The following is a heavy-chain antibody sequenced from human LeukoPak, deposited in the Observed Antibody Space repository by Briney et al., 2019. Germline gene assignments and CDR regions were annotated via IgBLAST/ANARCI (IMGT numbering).Heavy chain of an antibody. D-gene: IGHD2-2*01. Sequence: GGSLRLSCAASGFTLSSYAMHWVRQAPGKGLEWVAVISYDGSNKYYADSVKGRFTIPRDNSKNTLYLQMNSLRAEDTAVYYCARDVGYCSSTSCTYYYYYGMDVWGQGTTVTVSS. J-gene: IGHJ6*02. CDR2: ISYDGSNK. CDR3: ARDVGYCSSTSCTYYYYYGMDV. V-gene: IGHV3-30*04. CDR1: GFTLSSYA.